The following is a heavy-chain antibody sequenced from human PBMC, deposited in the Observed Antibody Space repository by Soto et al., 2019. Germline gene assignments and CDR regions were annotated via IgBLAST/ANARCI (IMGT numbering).Heavy chain of an antibody. CDR3: ARDVFAWGGVTGTFFDY. CDR2: TYYRSKWYN. CDR1: GDSVSSNSAA. D-gene: IGHD1-7*01. Sequence: PSQTLSLTCVISGDSVSSNSAAWNWIRQSPSRGLEWLGRTYYRSKWYNDYAVSVKSRITINPDTSKNQFSLQLNSVTPEDTAVYYCARDVFAWGGVTGTFFDYWGQGTLVNVSS. V-gene: IGHV6-1*01. J-gene: IGHJ4*02.